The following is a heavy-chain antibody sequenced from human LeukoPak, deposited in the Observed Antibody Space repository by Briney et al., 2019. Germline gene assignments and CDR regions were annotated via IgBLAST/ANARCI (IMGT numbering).Heavy chain of an antibody. J-gene: IGHJ4*02. CDR2: INHSGST. Sequence: PSETLSLTCAVYGGSFSGYYWSWIRQPPGKGLEWIGEINHSGSTNYNPSLKSRVTISVDTSKNQFSLKLSSVTAEDTAVYYCARDCSIAAAGWPENYFDYWGQGTLVTVSS. D-gene: IGHD6-13*01. CDR3: ARDCSIAAAGWPENYFDY. V-gene: IGHV4-34*01. CDR1: GGSFSGYY.